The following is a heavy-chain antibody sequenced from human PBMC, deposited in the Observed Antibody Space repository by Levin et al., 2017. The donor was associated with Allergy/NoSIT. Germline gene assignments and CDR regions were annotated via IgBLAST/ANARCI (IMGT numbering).Heavy chain of an antibody. D-gene: IGHD6-13*01. Sequence: GESLKISCQASGYTFTSYYMHWVRQAPGQGLEWMGIINPSGGSTSYAQKFQGRVTMTRDTSTSTVYMELSSLRSEDTAVYYCASRMGSIAAARYYYGMDGWGQGTTVTVSS. J-gene: IGHJ6*02. CDR3: ASRMGSIAAARYYYGMDG. V-gene: IGHV1-46*01. CDR2: INPSGGST. CDR1: GYTFTSYY.